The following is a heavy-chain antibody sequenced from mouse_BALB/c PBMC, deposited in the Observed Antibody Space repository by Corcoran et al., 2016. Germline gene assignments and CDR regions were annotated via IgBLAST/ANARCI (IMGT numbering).Heavy chain of an antibody. D-gene: IGHD1-1*01. J-gene: IGHJ3*01. V-gene: IGHV9-3-1*01. CDR2: INTYTGEP. Sequence: QIQLVQSGPELKKPGETVKISCKASGYTFTNYGMNWVKQAPGKGLKWMGWINTYTGEPTYADDFKGRFAFSLETSASTAYLQINNLKNEDTATYFCARRTTVVGPLAYWGQGTLVTVSA. CDR1: GYTFTNYG. CDR3: ARRTTVVGPLAY.